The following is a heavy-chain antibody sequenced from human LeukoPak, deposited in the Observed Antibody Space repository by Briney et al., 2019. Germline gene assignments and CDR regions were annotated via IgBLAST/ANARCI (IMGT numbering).Heavy chain of an antibody. CDR1: GGSISSHY. J-gene: IGHJ4*02. Sequence: SETLSLTCTVSGGSISSHYWSWIRQPPGKGLEWIGYIYYSGSINYNPSLKSRVTISVDTSKNQFSLKLSSVTAADTAVYYCARTTYDYDSSGYYYLVFDYWGQGTLVTVSS. CDR3: ARTTYDYDSSGYYYLVFDY. D-gene: IGHD3-22*01. V-gene: IGHV4-59*11. CDR2: IYYSGSI.